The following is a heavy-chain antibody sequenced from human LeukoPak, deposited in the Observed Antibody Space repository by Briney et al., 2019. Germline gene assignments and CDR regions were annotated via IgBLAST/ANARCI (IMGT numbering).Heavy chain of an antibody. CDR3: ARGGGYASPIGY. D-gene: IGHD5-12*01. CDR2: IYHSGST. V-gene: IGHV4-59*11. CDR1: GGSISTHY. J-gene: IGHJ4*02. Sequence: SETLSLTCTLSGGSISTHYWSWIRQPPGKGLEWIGYIYHSGSTNHNPSLKSRVTISVDTSKNQFSLKLSSVTAADTAVYYCARGGGYASPIGYWGQGALVTVSS.